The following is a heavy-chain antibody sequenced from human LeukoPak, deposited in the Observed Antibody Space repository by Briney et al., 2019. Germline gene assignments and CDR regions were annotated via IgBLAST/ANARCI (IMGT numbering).Heavy chain of an antibody. CDR1: GFSFSRYW. V-gene: IGHV3-7*01. CDR3: ARYGSYSSGCYDY. CDR2: IKQDGSEK. D-gene: IGHD6-19*01. Sequence: GGSLRLSCEASGFSFSRYWMSWVRQAPEKGLEWVANIKQDGSEKYYVDSVKGRFTISRDNAKNSLFLQMNSLRVEDTAVYYCARYGSYSSGCYDYWGQGTLVTVSS. J-gene: IGHJ4*02.